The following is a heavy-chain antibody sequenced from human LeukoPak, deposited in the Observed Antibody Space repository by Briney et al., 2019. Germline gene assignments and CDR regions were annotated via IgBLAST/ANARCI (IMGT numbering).Heavy chain of an antibody. D-gene: IGHD1-7*01. CDR1: GVTFSSYS. V-gene: IGHV3-21*01. Sequence: GGSLRLSSAASGVTFSSYSMNSGRRAPARRREGFSSISSSSSYIYYADSVKGRFTISIANTKNSLSLQLKSLRDDATAVYYCARQARTRYVSNHWGQGTLVTVSS. CDR3: ARQARTRYVSNH. J-gene: IGHJ5*02. CDR2: ISSSSSYI.